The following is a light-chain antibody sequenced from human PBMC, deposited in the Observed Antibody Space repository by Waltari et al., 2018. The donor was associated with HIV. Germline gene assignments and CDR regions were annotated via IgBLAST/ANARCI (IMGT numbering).Light chain of an antibody. V-gene: IGLV2-14*01. CDR3: TSYTSSGTLYV. CDR2: EVS. CDR1: RNDVGGYNY. J-gene: IGLJ1*01. Sequence: QSALTQPPSASGSPGQSVTISCTGTRNDVGGYNYVSWYQQHPGKAPKLMIYEVSNRPSGISNRFSGSKSGNTASLTISGLQAEDEADYYCTSYTSSGTLYVFGTGTKVTVL.